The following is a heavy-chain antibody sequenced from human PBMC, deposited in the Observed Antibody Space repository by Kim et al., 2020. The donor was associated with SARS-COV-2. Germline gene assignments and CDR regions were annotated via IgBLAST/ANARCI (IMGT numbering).Heavy chain of an antibody. V-gene: IGHV3-66*01. CDR2: IYSGGTA. CDR3: VKGRVADY. CDR1: ELKVTSNY. Sequence: GGSLRLSCAASELKVTSNYMSWVRRAPGKGLECVSLIYSGGTAYYADSVRGRFTNSRDSTKNTRYLQMDNLRVEDTAIYYCVKGRVADYWAQGTPVPVS. J-gene: IGHJ4*02.